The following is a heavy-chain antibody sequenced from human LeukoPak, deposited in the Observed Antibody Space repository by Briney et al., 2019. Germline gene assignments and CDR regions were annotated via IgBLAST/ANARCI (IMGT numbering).Heavy chain of an antibody. V-gene: IGHV3-33*01. Sequence: GGSLRLSCAASGFTFSSFAIHWVRRVPGKGLVWVAAIWYDGSSKHYVDSVKGRFIISRDNSKNTVYLQMNSLRVEDTAVYYCAREGTDYGDYKNWFDPWGQGTLVTVSS. CDR2: IWYDGSSK. D-gene: IGHD4-17*01. CDR3: AREGTDYGDYKNWFDP. J-gene: IGHJ5*02. CDR1: GFTFSSFA.